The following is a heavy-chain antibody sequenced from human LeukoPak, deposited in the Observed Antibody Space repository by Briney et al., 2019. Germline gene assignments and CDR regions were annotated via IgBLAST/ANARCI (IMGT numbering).Heavy chain of an antibody. D-gene: IGHD4-23*01. CDR1: GFTFSNFG. Sequence: GALRLSCAASGFTFSNFGMHWVRQAPGKGLDWVALISYDGSKKNFADSVKGRFTISRDNSKNTLYLQMNSLRAEDTAMYYCAKDYGGIDYWGQGTLVIVSS. J-gene: IGHJ4*02. CDR2: ISYDGSKK. V-gene: IGHV3-30*18. CDR3: AKDYGGIDY.